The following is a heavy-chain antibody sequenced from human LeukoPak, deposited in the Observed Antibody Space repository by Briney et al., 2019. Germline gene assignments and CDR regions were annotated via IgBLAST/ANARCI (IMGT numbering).Heavy chain of an antibody. CDR3: ARDIAVAGTRVAASDI. J-gene: IGHJ3*02. Sequence: GGSLRLSCAASGFTFSSYSMNWVRQAPGKGLEWVSSISSSSSYIYYADSVKGRFTISRDNAKNSLYLQMNSLRAEDTAVYYCARDIAVAGTRVAASDIWGQGTMVTVSS. CDR1: GFTFSSYS. D-gene: IGHD6-19*01. V-gene: IGHV3-21*01. CDR2: ISSSSSYI.